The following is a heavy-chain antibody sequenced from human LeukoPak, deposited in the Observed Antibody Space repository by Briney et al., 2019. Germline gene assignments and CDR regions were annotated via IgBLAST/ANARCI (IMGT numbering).Heavy chain of an antibody. CDR2: IYHSGST. Sequence: TLSLTCAVSGGSISSSNWCSWVRQPPGKGLEWIGEIYHSGSTNYNPSLKSRVTISVDTSKNQFSLKLSSVTAADTAVYYCARATKRQDIVVVPAAHDYYYYMDVWGKGTTVTVSS. V-gene: IGHV4-4*02. CDR1: GGSISSSNW. D-gene: IGHD2-2*01. CDR3: ARATKRQDIVVVPAAHDYYYYMDV. J-gene: IGHJ6*03.